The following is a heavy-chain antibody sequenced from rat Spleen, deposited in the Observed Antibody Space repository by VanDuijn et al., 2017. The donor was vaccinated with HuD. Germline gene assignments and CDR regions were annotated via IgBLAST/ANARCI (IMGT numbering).Heavy chain of an antibody. D-gene: IGHD4-3*01. Sequence: EVQLVESGGGLVQPGRSLKLSCEASGFTFSYYDMAWVRQAPTKGLEWIASINTGGGNTYYRDSVKGRFTISRDNANNIQYLQMDSLRSEDTATYYCASLSGYASNWFAYWGQGTLVTVSS. J-gene: IGHJ3*01. CDR2: INTGGGNT. V-gene: IGHV5S13*01. CDR1: GFTFSYYD. CDR3: ASLSGYASNWFAY.